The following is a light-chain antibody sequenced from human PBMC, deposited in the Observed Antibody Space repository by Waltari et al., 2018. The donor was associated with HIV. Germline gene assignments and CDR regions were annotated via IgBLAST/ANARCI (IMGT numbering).Light chain of an antibody. V-gene: IGLV1-51*02. Sequence: QSVLTQPPSVSAAPGQQVTISCSGRSSTIGNNYVSWYQQLPGTAPKLLIYENNKRPSGIPDRFSGSKSGTSATLGITGLQTGDEADYYCGTWDSSLSAWVFGGGTKLTVL. CDR1: SSTIGNNY. J-gene: IGLJ3*02. CDR2: ENN. CDR3: GTWDSSLSAWV.